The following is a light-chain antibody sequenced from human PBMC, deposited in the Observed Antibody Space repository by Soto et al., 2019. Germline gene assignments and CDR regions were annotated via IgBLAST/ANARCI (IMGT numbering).Light chain of an antibody. CDR1: QTVASY. CDR2: AAS. V-gene: IGKV1-9*01. J-gene: IGKJ3*01. CDR3: QQLNSYVT. Sequence: DIQLTQSPSFLSASIGDRVTITCRASQTVASYLSWYQQKPGKPPKLLITAASTLQSGVPSRFSGSGFGTEFTLTISSLQPEDFATYYCQQLNSYVTFGPGTKVHI.